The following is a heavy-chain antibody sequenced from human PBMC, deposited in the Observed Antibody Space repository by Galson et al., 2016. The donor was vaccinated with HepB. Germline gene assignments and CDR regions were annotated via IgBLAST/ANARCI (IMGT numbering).Heavy chain of an antibody. J-gene: IGHJ4*02. CDR2: IYRFWNT. Sequence: SETLSLTCGVSGGSTTSSDWWAWVRQSPGGGLEWIGEIYRFWNTNYNPSLKSRVTMSVDRSNTQFSLTLTSVTAADTAVYYCLTGWGTSEYWGQGLLVTVSS. CDR3: LTGWGTSEY. V-gene: IGHV4-4*02. CDR1: GGSTTSSDW. D-gene: IGHD3-16*01.